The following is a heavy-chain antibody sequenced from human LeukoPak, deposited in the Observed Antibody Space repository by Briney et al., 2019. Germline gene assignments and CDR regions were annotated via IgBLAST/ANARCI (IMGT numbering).Heavy chain of an antibody. CDR2: ISSSGSYI. D-gene: IGHD6-13*01. Sequence: NSGGSLRLSCAASGFTFSSYSMNWVRQAPGKGLEWVSSISSSGSYIYYADSVKGRFTISRDNAKNSLYLQMNSLRAEDTAVYYCARDLWNPAAAGLGYYYYYYYGMDVWGQGTTVTVSS. V-gene: IGHV3-21*01. CDR1: GFTFSSYS. CDR3: ARDLWNPAAAGLGYYYYYYYGMDV. J-gene: IGHJ6*02.